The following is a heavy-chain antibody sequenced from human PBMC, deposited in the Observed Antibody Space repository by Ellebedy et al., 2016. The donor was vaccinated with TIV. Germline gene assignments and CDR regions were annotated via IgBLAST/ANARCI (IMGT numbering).Heavy chain of an antibody. CDR2: ISYDGSNK. Sequence: GESLKISXAASGFTFSSYAMHWVRQAPGKGLEWVAVISYDGSNKYYADSVKGRFTISRDNAKNSLYLQMNSLRAEDTAVYYCARETNNPDYWGQGTLVTVSS. CDR3: ARETNNPDY. D-gene: IGHD1/OR15-1a*01. V-gene: IGHV3-30-3*01. CDR1: GFTFSSYA. J-gene: IGHJ4*02.